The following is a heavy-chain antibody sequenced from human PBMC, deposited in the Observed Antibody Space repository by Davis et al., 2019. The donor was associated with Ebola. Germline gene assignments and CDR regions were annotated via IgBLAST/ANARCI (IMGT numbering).Heavy chain of an antibody. Sequence: ASVKVSCKASGYTFRDYYIHWVRQAPGQGLEWMAVINPSGGGTWNAQKFQGRVTVTKDTPTSTVYMELISLRSEDTAVYYCSRLGNEIDYWGQGTLVTVSS. V-gene: IGHV1-46*01. CDR2: INPSGGGT. CDR1: GYTFRDYY. CDR3: SRLGNEIDY. D-gene: IGHD3-16*01. J-gene: IGHJ4*02.